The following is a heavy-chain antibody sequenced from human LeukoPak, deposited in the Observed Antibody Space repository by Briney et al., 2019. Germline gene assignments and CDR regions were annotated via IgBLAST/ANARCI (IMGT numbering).Heavy chain of an antibody. J-gene: IGHJ4*02. CDR1: GFTFSSHW. Sequence: GGSLRLSCAASGFTFSSHWMYWVRQAPGKGLVGVSHINPDGSTTNHADTVKGRFTISRDNPKNTLYLQMDSLRAEDTAVYYCVRDSSLSYWGQGTLVTVSS. CDR2: INPDGSTT. V-gene: IGHV3-74*01. CDR3: VRDSSLSY. D-gene: IGHD6-13*01.